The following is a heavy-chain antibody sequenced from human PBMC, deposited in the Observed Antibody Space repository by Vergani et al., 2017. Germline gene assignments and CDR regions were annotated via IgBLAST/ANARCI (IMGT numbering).Heavy chain of an antibody. CDR3: ASGKYYSDSTSHFRGRYFDV. CDR1: GDSIISRSYY. D-gene: IGHD3-16*01. Sequence: QMQLQESGPGLVKASETLSLTCTVPGDSIISRSYYLGWIRQPPGKGLEWSGSIYNSGNGDSSSSLKSRVTISADTSKNQFSLRLTSVTAADTAVYFCASGKYYSDSTSHFRGRYFDVWGRGTLVTVPS. CDR2: IYNSGNG. J-gene: IGHJ2*01. V-gene: IGHV4-39*01.